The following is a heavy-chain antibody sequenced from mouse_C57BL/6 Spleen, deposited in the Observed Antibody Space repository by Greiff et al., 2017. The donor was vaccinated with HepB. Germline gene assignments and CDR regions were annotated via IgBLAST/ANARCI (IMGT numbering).Heavy chain of an antibody. J-gene: IGHJ4*01. D-gene: IGHD1-1*01. Sequence: VQLQQSGPELVKPGASVKISCKASGYAFSSSWMNWVKQRPGKGLEWIGRIYPGDGDTNYNGKFKGKATLTADKSSSTAYMQLSSLTSEDSAVYFCVDTTVVENAMDYWGQGTSVTVSS. CDR1: GYAFSSSW. V-gene: IGHV1-82*01. CDR3: VDTTVVENAMDY. CDR2: IYPGDGDT.